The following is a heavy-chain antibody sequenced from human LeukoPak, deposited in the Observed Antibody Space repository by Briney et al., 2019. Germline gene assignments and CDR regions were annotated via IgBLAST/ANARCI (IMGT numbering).Heavy chain of an antibody. CDR2: INPSGGST. J-gene: IGHJ4*02. CDR3: ARLSRPYYDSSGKAY. D-gene: IGHD3-22*01. CDR1: GYTFTSYY. V-gene: IGHV1-46*01. Sequence: GASVKVSCKASGYTFTSYYMHWVRQAPGQGLEWMGIINPSGGSTSYTQKFQGRVTMTRDMSTSTVYMELGSLRSEDTAVYYCARLSRPYYDSSGKAYWGQGTLVTVSS.